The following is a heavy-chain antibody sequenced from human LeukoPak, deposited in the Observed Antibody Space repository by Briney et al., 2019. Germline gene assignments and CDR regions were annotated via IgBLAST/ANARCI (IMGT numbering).Heavy chain of an antibody. Sequence: GGSLRLSCAASGFTFSSYGMSWVRQAPGKGLEWVSAISGSGGSTYYADSVKGRFTISRDNFKNTLYLQMNSLRAEDTAVYYCAKSYDILTGYYLFDYWGQGTLVTVSS. CDR2: ISGSGGST. CDR3: AKSYDILTGYYLFDY. J-gene: IGHJ4*02. V-gene: IGHV3-23*01. D-gene: IGHD3-9*01. CDR1: GFTFSSYG.